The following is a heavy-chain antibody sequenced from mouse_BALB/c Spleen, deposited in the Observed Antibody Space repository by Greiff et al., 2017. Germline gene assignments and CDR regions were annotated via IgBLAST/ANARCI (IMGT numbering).Heavy chain of an antibody. CDR2: INPSSGYT. Sequence: VQLVESGAELARPGASVKMSCKASGYTFTSYTMHWVKQRPGQGLEWIGYINPSSGYTNYNQKFKDKATLTADKSSSTAYMQLSSLTSEDSAVYYCARIYYGNYEGFAYWGQGTLVTVSA. CDR1: GYTFTSYT. V-gene: IGHV1-4*01. CDR3: ARIYYGNYEGFAY. D-gene: IGHD2-1*01. J-gene: IGHJ3*01.